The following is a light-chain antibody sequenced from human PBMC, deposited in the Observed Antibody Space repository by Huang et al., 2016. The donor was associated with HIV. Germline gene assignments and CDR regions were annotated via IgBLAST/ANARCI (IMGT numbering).Light chain of an antibody. J-gene: IGKJ2*01. V-gene: IGKV1-39*01. CDR3: QQTYSTPPT. CDR2: AAS. Sequence: DIQMTQSPSSLSASVGDRVTITCRASQSISTYLNWYQQKPGKAPKLLIYAASSLQSGVPSRFSGSGSGTDFTITISSLQPEDFETYYCQQTYSTPPTFGQGTKLEIK. CDR1: QSISTY.